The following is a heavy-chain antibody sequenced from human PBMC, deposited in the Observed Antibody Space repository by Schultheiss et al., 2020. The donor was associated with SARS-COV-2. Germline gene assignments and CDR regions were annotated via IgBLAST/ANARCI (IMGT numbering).Heavy chain of an antibody. Sequence: GESLKISCAASGFTFSSYNMNWVRQATGKGLEWVSAIGTAGDPYYPGSVKGRFTISRENAKNSLYLQMNSLRAEDTAVYYCARYGVTAADRFGMDVWGQGTTVTVSS. CDR3: ARYGVTAADRFGMDV. J-gene: IGHJ6*02. CDR1: GFTFSSYN. V-gene: IGHV3-13*05. CDR2: IGTAGDP. D-gene: IGHD6-13*01.